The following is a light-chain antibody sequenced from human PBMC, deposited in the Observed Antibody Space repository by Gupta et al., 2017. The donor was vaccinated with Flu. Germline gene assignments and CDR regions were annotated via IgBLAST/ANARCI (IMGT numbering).Light chain of an antibody. CDR3: QQRSNWPPNT. J-gene: IGKJ5*01. Sequence: EIVLTKSPATLPLSPGGGATTSCRTSRSVSSYLAWYQQQPGQAPRLLIYDASNRATGIPARFSGSGSGTDFTLTISSLEPEDFAVYYCQQRSNWPPNTFGQGTRLEIK. CDR1: RSVSSY. CDR2: DAS. V-gene: IGKV3-11*01.